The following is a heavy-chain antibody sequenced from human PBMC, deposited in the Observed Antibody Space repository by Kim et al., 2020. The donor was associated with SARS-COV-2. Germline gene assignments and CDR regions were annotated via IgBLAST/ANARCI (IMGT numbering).Heavy chain of an antibody. V-gene: IGHV4-30-4*01. D-gene: IGHD6-13*01. CDR3: ARVGVLWRQQLVKVNWFDP. CDR2: IYYSGST. J-gene: IGHJ5*02. CDR1: GGSISSGDYY. Sequence: SETLSLTCTVSGGSISSGDYYWSWIRQPPGKGLEWIGYIYYSGSTYYNPSLKSRVTISVDTSKNQFSLKLSSVTAADTAVYYCARVGVLWRQQLVKVNWFDPWGQGTLVTVSS.